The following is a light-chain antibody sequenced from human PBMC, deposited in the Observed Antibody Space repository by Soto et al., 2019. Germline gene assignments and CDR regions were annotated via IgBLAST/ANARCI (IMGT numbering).Light chain of an antibody. CDR1: RDVGSD. CDR3: QQANSFPFT. CDR2: AAS. J-gene: IGKJ3*01. Sequence: QMTQSPSSLSASVGEKIIITCRASRDVGSDVSWYQQKPGQAPKLLIYAASSLQSGVPSRFSGSGSGTDFTLTISSLQPEDFATYYCQQANSFPFTFGPGTKVDIK. V-gene: IGKV1-12*01.